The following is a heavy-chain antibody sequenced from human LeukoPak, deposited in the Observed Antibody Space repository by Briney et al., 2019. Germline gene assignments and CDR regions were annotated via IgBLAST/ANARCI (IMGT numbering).Heavy chain of an antibody. J-gene: IGHJ4*02. V-gene: IGHV3-30*04. D-gene: IGHD3-3*01. CDR3: AREGYYDFWSGYEYYFDY. Sequence: PGGSLRLSCAASGFTFRNYVIHWVRQAPGKGLEWVAVISYDGSNKYYADSVKGRFTISRDNSKNTLYLQMNSLRAEDTAVYYCAREGYYDFWSGYEYYFDYWGQGTLVTVSS. CDR1: GFTFRNYV. CDR2: ISYDGSNK.